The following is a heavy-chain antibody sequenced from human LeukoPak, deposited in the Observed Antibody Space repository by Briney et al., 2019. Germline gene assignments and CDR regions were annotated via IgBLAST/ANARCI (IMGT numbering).Heavy chain of an antibody. CDR1: GSTFSSYE. CDR3: VRDWGYDSSGYWQKYFDT. Sequence: PGASLRLSCAASGSTFSSYEMNWVRQAPGKGLEWVSYISSSGSTIYYADSVKGRFTISRDNAKNSLYLQMNSLRAEDTAVYYCVRDWGYDSSGYWQKYFDTWGQGTLVTVSS. D-gene: IGHD3-22*01. J-gene: IGHJ4*02. CDR2: ISSSGSTI. V-gene: IGHV3-48*03.